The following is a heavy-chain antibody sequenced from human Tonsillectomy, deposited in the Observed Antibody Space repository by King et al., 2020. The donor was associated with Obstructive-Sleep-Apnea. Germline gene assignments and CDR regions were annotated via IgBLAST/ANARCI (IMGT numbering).Heavy chain of an antibody. CDR2: IYYSGST. D-gene: IGHD2-2*01. CDR3: ARHLPPSREPAALFGPYYYYGMDV. Sequence: QLQESGPGLVKPSETLSLTCTVSGGSISSYYWSWIRQPPGKGLEWIGYIYYSGSTNYNPSLKSRVTISVDTSKNQFSLKLSSVTAADTAVYYCARHLPPSREPAALFGPYYYYGMDVWGQGTTVTVSS. CDR1: GGSISSYY. V-gene: IGHV4-59*08. J-gene: IGHJ6*02.